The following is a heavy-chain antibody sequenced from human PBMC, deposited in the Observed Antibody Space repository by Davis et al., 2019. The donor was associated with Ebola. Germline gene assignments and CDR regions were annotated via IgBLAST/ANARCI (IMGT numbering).Heavy chain of an antibody. V-gene: IGHV3-48*04. CDR1: GFTFSSYS. CDR3: ARRSSQALD. J-gene: IGHJ4*02. Sequence: GESLKISCAASGFTFSSYSMNWVRQAPGKGLEWVSYISSSSSTIYYADSVKGRFIISRDNAKNSLYLQMNSLRAEDTAVYYCARRSSQALDWGQGTLVTVSS. D-gene: IGHD6-6*01. CDR2: ISSSSSTI.